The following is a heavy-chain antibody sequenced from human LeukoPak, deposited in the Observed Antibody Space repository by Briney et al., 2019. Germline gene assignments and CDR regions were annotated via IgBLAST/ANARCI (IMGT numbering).Heavy chain of an antibody. V-gene: IGHV1-69*05. J-gene: IGHJ4*02. CDR2: IIPIFGTA. D-gene: IGHD2-2*01. Sequence: ASVKVSCTASGGTFSSYAISWVRQAPGQGLEWMGGIIPIFGTANYAQKFQGRVTITTDESTSTAYMELSSLRSEDTAVYYCASVKLGYCSSTSCYIDYWGQGALVTVSS. CDR1: GGTFSSYA. CDR3: ASVKLGYCSSTSCYIDY.